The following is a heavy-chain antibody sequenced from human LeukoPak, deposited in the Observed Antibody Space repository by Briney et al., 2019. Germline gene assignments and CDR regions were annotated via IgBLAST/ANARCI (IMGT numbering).Heavy chain of an antibody. CDR3: ARAARGRDGYVRYFDY. CDR2: IYYSGST. J-gene: IGHJ4*02. Sequence: FETLSVTRTVSGGSISSYYWSWIRQPPGKGLEWIGYIYYSGSTNYNPSLKSRVTISVDTSKNQFSLKLSSVTAADTAVYYCARAARGRDGYVRYFDYWGQEPVVTVSS. D-gene: IGHD5-24*01. V-gene: IGHV4-59*01. CDR1: GGSISSYY.